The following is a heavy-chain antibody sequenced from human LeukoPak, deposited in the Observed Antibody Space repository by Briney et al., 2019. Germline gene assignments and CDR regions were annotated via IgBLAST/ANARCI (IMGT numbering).Heavy chain of an antibody. J-gene: IGHJ3*02. CDR1: GYSFTSYW. D-gene: IGHD3-22*01. Sequence: GESLKISFKGSGYSFTSYWIGWVRQMPGKGLEWMGIIYPGDSDTRYSPSFQGPVTISADKSISTAYLQWSSLKASDTAMYYCARHGDSSGYYARAFDIWGQGTLVTVSS. CDR3: ARHGDSSGYYARAFDI. CDR2: IYPGDSDT. V-gene: IGHV5-51*01.